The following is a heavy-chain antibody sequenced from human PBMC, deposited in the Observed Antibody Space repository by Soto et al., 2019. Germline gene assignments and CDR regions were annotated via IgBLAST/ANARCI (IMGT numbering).Heavy chain of an antibody. D-gene: IGHD3-22*01. J-gene: IGHJ3*02. V-gene: IGHV3-48*02. CDR3: AREIDYYDSSGYYTSVHHAFDI. CDR1: GFTFDTYS. CDR2: ISSISSNI. Sequence: PGGSLRLSCAASGFTFDTYSMSWVRQAPGKGLEWVSYISSISSNIYYADSVKGRFTISRDNAKNSLYLQMNSLRDEDTAVYYCAREIDYYDSSGYYTSVHHAFDIWGQGTMVTVSS.